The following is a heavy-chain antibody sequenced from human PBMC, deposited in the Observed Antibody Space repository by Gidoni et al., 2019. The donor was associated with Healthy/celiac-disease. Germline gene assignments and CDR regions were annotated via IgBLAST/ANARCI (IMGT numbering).Heavy chain of an antibody. Sequence: QVQLVQSGAEVKKPGASVKGSCKASGYTFTSYAMHWVRQAPGQRLEWMGRINAGNGNTKYSQKFQGRVTITRDTSASTAYMELSSLRSEDTAVYYCARDSGIAARLPDYWGQGTLVTVSS. J-gene: IGHJ4*02. D-gene: IGHD6-6*01. V-gene: IGHV1-3*01. CDR1: GYTFTSYA. CDR2: INAGNGNT. CDR3: ARDSGIAARLPDY.